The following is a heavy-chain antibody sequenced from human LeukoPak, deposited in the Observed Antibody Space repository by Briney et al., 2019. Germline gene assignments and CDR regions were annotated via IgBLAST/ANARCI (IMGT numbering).Heavy chain of an antibody. CDR3: ARDRSGRAVADY. V-gene: IGHV4-61*02. CDR2: IYHSGNT. J-gene: IGHJ4*02. D-gene: IGHD6-19*01. CDR1: GGSISSGSYY. Sequence: SQTLSLTCTVSGGSISSGSYYWSWIRQPAGKGLEWIGSIYHSGNTYYNPSLKSRVTISVDTSKNQFSLKLSSVTAADTAVYYCARDRSGRAVADYWGQGTLVTVSS.